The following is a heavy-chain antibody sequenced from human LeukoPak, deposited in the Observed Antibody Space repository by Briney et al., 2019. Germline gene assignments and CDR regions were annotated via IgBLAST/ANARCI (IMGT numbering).Heavy chain of an antibody. Sequence: SETLSLTCAVHGYSLTNHYWIWIRQPPGKGLERIAEVLHTGSTNCNPSFKSRVTVSVDTSKNQFFLNLTSVTAADTAVYYCARGPAAVHPWGRGILVTVSS. V-gene: IGHV4-34*12. CDR1: GYSLTNHY. CDR2: VLHTGST. D-gene: IGHD6-13*01. CDR3: ARGPAAVHP. J-gene: IGHJ5*02.